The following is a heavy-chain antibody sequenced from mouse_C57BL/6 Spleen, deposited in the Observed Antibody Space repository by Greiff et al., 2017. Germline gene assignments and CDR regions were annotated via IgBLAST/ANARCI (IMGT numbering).Heavy chain of an antibody. J-gene: IGHJ1*03. V-gene: IGHV1-18*01. Sequence: VQLQQPGAELVKPGASVKIPCKASGYTFTDYNMDWVKQSHGKSLEWIGDINPNNGGTIYNQKFKGKATLTVDKSSSTAYMELRSLTSEDTAVYYCAREGIYYGSSYGYFDVWGTGTTVTVSS. CDR3: AREGIYYGSSYGYFDV. CDR1: GYTFTDYN. D-gene: IGHD1-1*01. CDR2: INPNNGGT.